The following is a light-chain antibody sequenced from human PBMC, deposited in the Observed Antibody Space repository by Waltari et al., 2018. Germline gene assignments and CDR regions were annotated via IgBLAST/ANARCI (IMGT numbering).Light chain of an antibody. CDR3: QQYNNLQT. CDR1: KSVTSN. Sequence: EIVMTQSPAALSVSPGDSATLSCRASKSVTSNLAWYQKKRGHSPRLLIYDASIRATGIPARFSGRGSGTEFTLTISSLQSEDFAVYYCQQYNNLQTFGQGTKLELK. J-gene: IGKJ2*01. V-gene: IGKV3D-15*01. CDR2: DAS.